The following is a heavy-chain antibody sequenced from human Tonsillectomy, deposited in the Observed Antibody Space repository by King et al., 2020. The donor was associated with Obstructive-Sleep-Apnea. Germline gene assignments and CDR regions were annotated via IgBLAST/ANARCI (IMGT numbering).Heavy chain of an antibody. J-gene: IGHJ5*02. CDR3: AILPGYDPRFDP. V-gene: IGHV4-59*08. CDR1: GGSISSYY. Sequence: VQLQESGPGLVKPSETLSLTCTVSGGSISSYYWSWIRQPPGKGLEWIGYIFYSGSTNYNPPLKSRITISVDTSKNQFSLKRGSVTAADTAVYYCAILPGYDPRFDPWGQGTLVTVSS. D-gene: IGHD5-12*01. CDR2: IFYSGST.